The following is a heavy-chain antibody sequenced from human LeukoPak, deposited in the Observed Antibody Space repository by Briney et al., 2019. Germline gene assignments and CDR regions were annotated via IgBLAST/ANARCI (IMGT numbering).Heavy chain of an antibody. CDR3: ARSDTYYDILTGPPIDY. CDR2: INHSGST. Sequence: PSETLSLTCAVYGGSFSGYYWSWIRQPPGKGLEWIGEINHSGSTNYNPSLKSRVTISVDTSKNQFSLKLSSVTAADTAVYYCARSDTYYDILTGPPIDYWGQGTLVTVSS. D-gene: IGHD3-9*01. J-gene: IGHJ4*02. V-gene: IGHV4-34*01. CDR1: GGSFSGYY.